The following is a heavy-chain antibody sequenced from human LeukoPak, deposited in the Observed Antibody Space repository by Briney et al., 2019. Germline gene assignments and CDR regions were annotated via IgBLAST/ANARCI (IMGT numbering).Heavy chain of an antibody. J-gene: IGHJ4*02. V-gene: IGHV4-34*01. CDR1: GGSISSYY. D-gene: IGHD2-2*01. CDR2: INHSGST. CDR3: ARRSGMNEVPAADN. Sequence: SETLSLTCTVSGGSISSYYWSWIRQPPGKGLEWIGEINHSGSTNYNPSLKSRVTISVDTSKNQFSLKLSSVTAADTAVYYCARRSGMNEVPAADNWGQGTLVTVSS.